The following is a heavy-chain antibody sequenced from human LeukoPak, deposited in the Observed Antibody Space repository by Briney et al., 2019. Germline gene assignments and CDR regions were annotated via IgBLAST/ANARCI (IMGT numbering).Heavy chain of an antibody. Sequence: PSETLSLTCTVSGGLIPISTYYWGWIRQPPGKGLEWIGSVYYSGTTKYNPSLKSRVTISVDTLKNKFSLKLISVTAADTAVYYCARGTLYSGWSYYFDSWGQGTLVTVSS. CDR1: GGLIPISTYY. CDR3: ARGTLYSGWSYYFDS. J-gene: IGHJ4*02. V-gene: IGHV4-39*07. D-gene: IGHD6-19*01. CDR2: VYYSGTT.